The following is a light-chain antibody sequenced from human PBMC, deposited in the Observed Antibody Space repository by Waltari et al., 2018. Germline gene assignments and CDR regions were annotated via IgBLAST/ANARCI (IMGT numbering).Light chain of an antibody. CDR1: GLNIGNYF. CDR2: DNN. Sequence: SALTQPPSVSAAAGQKVTIPCSGSGLNIGNYFVSWYQQLPGTAPKLLIFDNNKRPAGIPDRFSGSKSGSSATLGSAGLQTGDEAEYYCGTWDSDLSVVFGGGTRLTVL. CDR3: GTWDSDLSVV. J-gene: IGLJ2*01. V-gene: IGLV1-51*01.